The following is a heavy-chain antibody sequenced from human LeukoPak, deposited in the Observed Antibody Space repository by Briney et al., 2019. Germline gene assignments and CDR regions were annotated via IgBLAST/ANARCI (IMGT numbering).Heavy chain of an antibody. CDR3: ARDFYCRGGSCHDY. V-gene: IGHV4-4*02. J-gene: IGHJ4*02. CDR2: IYHSGST. CDR1: GGSISSGNW. Sequence: SETLSLTCAVSGGSISSGNWWSWVRQPPGKGLEWIGEIYHSGSTNYNPSLKSRVTISVDKSKNQFSLKLSSVTAADTAVYYCARDFYCRGGSCHDYWGQGTLVTVSS. D-gene: IGHD2-15*01.